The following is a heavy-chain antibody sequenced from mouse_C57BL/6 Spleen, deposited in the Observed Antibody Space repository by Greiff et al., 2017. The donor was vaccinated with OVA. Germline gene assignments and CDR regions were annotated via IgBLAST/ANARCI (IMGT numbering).Heavy chain of an antibody. CDR2: ISNLAYSI. CDR1: GFTFSDYG. V-gene: IGHV5-15*01. Sequence: EVMLVESGGGLVQPGGSLKLSCAASGFTFSDYGMAWGRQAPRKGPEEVAFISNLAYSIYYADTVTGRFTISRENAKNTLYLEMSSLRSEDTAMYYCARQGDCNYDDYAMDYWGQGTPVTVSS. CDR3: ARQGDCNYDDYAMDY. D-gene: IGHD2-1*01. J-gene: IGHJ4*01.